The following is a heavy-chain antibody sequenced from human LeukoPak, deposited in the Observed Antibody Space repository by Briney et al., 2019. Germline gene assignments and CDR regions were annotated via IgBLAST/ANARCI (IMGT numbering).Heavy chain of an antibody. CDR2: IIPIFGTA. D-gene: IGHD6-13*01. CDR1: GGTFSSYA. V-gene: IGHV1-69*05. J-gene: IGHJ6*03. CDR3: ARDSNIAAAGYMDV. Sequence: SVKVSCKASGGTFSSYAISWVRQAPGQGLEWMGGIIPIFGTANYAQKFQGRVTITTDESTSTAYLELSSLRSEDTAVYYCARDSNIAAAGYMDVWGKGTTVTVSS.